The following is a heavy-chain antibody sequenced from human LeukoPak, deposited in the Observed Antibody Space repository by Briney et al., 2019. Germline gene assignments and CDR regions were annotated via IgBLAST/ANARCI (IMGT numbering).Heavy chain of an antibody. J-gene: IGHJ6*02. V-gene: IGHV3-23*01. CDR2: ISGSGDST. D-gene: IGHD2-2*02. CDR3: ARRIARYLVNYYYYSMDV. Sequence: QTGRSLRLSCAASGFTFSTSAMSWVRQAPGTGLEWVSAISGSGDSTYYADSVKGRFTISRDNSKNTLSLQMNNLRAEDTAVYYCARRIARYLVNYYYYSMDVWGQGTTVTVSS. CDR1: GFTFSTSA.